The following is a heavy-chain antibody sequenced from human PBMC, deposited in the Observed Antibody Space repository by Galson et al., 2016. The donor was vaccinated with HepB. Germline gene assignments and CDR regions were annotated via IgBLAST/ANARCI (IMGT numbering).Heavy chain of an antibody. V-gene: IGHV4-31*03. CDR2: IYHSGSA. Sequence: QVQLQESGPGLVKPSETLSLTCTVSGDSITSGGYYWSWVRQHPGKGLEWIGYIYHSGSAYYNPSLKSRLSMSVDTAKNQFSLKLNSVAAAYTAIYYCVRDRRLQGLDYWGQGILVTVSS. D-gene: IGHD5-24*01. CDR1: GDSITSGGYY. J-gene: IGHJ4*02. CDR3: VRDRRLQGLDY.